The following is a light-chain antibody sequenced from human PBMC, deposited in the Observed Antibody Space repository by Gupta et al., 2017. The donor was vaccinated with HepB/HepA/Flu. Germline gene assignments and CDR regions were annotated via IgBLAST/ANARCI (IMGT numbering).Light chain of an antibody. CDR3: QAWDSSTVGV. Sequence: YKLTQPLSVSVSPGQTASIPCSGDRLEDKYVCWYQQKPGQTPVVVIYRDSKRPPGIPERLSGSNSGNTATLTISGTQAMDEADYYCQAWDSSTVGVFGGGTKLTVL. CDR1: RLEDKY. CDR2: RDS. J-gene: IGLJ3*02. V-gene: IGLV3-1*01.